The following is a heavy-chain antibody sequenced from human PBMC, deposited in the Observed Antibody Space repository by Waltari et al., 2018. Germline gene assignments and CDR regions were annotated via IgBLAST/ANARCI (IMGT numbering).Heavy chain of an antibody. CDR1: GGTFSSYA. CDR3: ARGYSRDSWLVFSGSYFDY. V-gene: IGHV1-69*01. Sequence: QVQLVQSGAEVKKPGSSVKVSCKASGGTFSSYAISWVRQAPGHGLEWMGGIIPIFGTANYAQKFQGRVTITADESTSTAYMELSSLRSEDTAVYYCARGYSRDSWLVFSGSYFDYWGQGTLVTVSS. D-gene: IGHD6-13*01. CDR2: IIPIFGTA. J-gene: IGHJ4*02.